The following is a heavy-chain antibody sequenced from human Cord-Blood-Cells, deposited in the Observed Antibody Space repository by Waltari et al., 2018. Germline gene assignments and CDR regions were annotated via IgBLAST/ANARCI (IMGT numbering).Heavy chain of an antibody. CDR3: AIAAAGRAHDAFDI. CDR1: GYTFTGYY. CDR2: INPNSGGT. V-gene: IGHV1-2*04. Sequence: QVQLVPAGASVKKPGASVKVSCKASGYTFTGYYMTWGRQRPGQGLEWMGWINPNSGGTNYAQKFQGWVTMTRDTSISTAYMELSRLRSDDTAVYYCAIAAAGRAHDAFDIWGQGTMVTVSS. J-gene: IGHJ3*02. D-gene: IGHD6-13*01.